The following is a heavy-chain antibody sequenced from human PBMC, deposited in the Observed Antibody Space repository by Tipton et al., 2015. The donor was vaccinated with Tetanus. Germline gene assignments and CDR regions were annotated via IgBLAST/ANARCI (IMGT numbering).Heavy chain of an antibody. Sequence: QLVQSGAEVKKPGSSVKVSCKASGGTFRYHAISWVRQAPGQGLEWMGGIIPVFGTSNYAQNFQDRVTVTADKSTSTVYMELRSLRPDDTAVYYCATVGAGLRRREGPLDSWGQGTMVTVSS. CDR2: IIPVFGTS. D-gene: IGHD1-1*01. V-gene: IGHV1-69*06. CDR1: GGTFRYHA. CDR3: ATVGAGLRRREGPLDS. J-gene: IGHJ3*02.